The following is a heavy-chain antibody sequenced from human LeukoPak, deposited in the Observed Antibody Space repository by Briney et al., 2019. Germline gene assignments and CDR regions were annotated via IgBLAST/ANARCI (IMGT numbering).Heavy chain of an antibody. CDR3: ATLASGYSSPFDY. CDR2: IRSDGGST. J-gene: IGHJ4*02. D-gene: IGHD6-13*01. Sequence: SGGSLRLSCAASGFTFSSYDMSWVRQAPGKGLEWVSFIRSDGGSTLYADSVKGRFTISRDNSKNTLYAEMTSLRAEDTAVYYCATLASGYSSPFDYWGQGTLVTVSS. CDR1: GFTFSSYD. V-gene: IGHV3-23*01.